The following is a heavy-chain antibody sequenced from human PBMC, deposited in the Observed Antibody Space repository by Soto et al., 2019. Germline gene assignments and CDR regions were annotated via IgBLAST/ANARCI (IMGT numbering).Heavy chain of an antibody. Sequence: SETLSLTCNVSGASISNYYWTWIPQSPEKGLEWIGYMYYNGNINYNPSLKSRVTISIDTSKHQFSLTLKSVSAADTAVYYCASGGNWFEPWGQGVLLTVSS. V-gene: IGHV4-59*01. J-gene: IGHJ5*02. D-gene: IGHD3-16*01. CDR3: ASGGNWFEP. CDR2: MYYNGNI. CDR1: GASISNYY.